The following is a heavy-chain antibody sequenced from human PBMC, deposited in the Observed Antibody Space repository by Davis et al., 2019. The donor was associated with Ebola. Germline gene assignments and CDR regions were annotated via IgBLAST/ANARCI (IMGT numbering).Heavy chain of an antibody. CDR2: ISGSSTYI. V-gene: IGHV3-21*01. CDR3: ARLDYGSGSFFDY. Sequence: GESLKISCAASGFTFSSYSMDWVRQAPGKGLEWVSAISGSSTYIYYADSVKGRFTISRDNAKNSLYLQMNSLRAEDTAVYYCARLDYGSGSFFDYWGQGTLVTVSS. CDR1: GFTFSSYS. J-gene: IGHJ4*02. D-gene: IGHD3-10*01.